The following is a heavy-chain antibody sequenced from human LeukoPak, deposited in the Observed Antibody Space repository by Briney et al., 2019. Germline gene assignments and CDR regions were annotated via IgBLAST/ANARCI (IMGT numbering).Heavy chain of an antibody. CDR3: VRGASSIAALNPFWYFDL. CDR1: GYTFTSYY. Sequence: ASVKVSCKTSGYTFTSYYMHWVRQAPGQGLEWMGIINPSGGITSYAQKFQGRVTMTRDTSTSTVYMELSSLRSEDTAVYYCVRGASSIAALNPFWYFDLWGRGTLVTVSS. V-gene: IGHV1-46*01. D-gene: IGHD6-6*01. CDR2: INPSGGIT. J-gene: IGHJ2*01.